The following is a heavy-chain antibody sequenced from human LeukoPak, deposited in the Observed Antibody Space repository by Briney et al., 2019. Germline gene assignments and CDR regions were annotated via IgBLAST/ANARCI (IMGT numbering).Heavy chain of an antibody. V-gene: IGHV4-59*01. D-gene: IGHD1-26*01. J-gene: IGHJ4*02. Sequence: SETLSLTCTVSGGSISSYYWSWIRQPPGKGLEWIGYIYYSGSTNYNPSLKSRVTISVDTSKNQFSLKLSSVTAADTAVYYCARVGGRYYFDYWGPGTLVTVSS. CDR2: IYYSGST. CDR1: GGSISSYY. CDR3: ARVGGRYYFDY.